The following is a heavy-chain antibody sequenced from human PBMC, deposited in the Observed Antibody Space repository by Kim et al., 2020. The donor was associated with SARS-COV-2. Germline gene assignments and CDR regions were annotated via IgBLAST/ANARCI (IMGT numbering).Heavy chain of an antibody. J-gene: IGHJ3*02. CDR3: ARGPGPVFRTGTTDRPFD. Sequence: SETLSLTCTVSGGSISSYYWSWIRQPPGKGLEWIVHIYYSGSTNYNPSLKSRVTISVDTSKNQFSLKLSSVTAADTAVYDFARGPGPVFRTGTTDRPFD. D-gene: IGHD1-1*01. CDR2: IYYSGST. V-gene: IGHV4-59*01. CDR1: GGSISSYY.